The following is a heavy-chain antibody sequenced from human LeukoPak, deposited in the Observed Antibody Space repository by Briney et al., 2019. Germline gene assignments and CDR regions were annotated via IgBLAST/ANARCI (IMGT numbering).Heavy chain of an antibody. J-gene: IGHJ3*02. Sequence: GGSLRLSCAASGFTFSSYGLHWVRQAPGKGLEWVAVMWYDGSIKYYADSVKGRFTISRDNTKNTLYLQMSSLRAEDTAVYYCARAVGPFDIWGQGTIVIVSS. CDR3: ARAVGPFDI. CDR2: MWYDGSIK. CDR1: GFTFSSYG. V-gene: IGHV3-33*08.